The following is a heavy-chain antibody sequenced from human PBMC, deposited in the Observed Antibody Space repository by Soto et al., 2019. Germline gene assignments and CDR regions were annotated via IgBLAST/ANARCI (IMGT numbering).Heavy chain of an antibody. V-gene: IGHV1-58*01. Sequence: GASVKVSCKASGFTFTSSAEQWVRQARGQRVEGIGWIVVGSGNTNYAQKFQERVTITRDMSASTAYMELSSLRSEDTAVYYCAADIWGSSGAFGYYYYGMDVWGQGTTVTVSS. J-gene: IGHJ6*02. CDR2: IVVGSGNT. CDR3: AADIWGSSGAFGYYYYGMDV. CDR1: GFTFTSSA. D-gene: IGHD3-16*01.